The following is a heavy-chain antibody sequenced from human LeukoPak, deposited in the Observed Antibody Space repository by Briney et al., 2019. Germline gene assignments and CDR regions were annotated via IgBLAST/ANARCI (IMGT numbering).Heavy chain of an antibody. CDR2: IYYSGST. J-gene: IGHJ4*02. D-gene: IGHD4-11*01. V-gene: IGHV4-39*07. CDR1: GGSISSSSYY. CDR3: AREGYSNYFSD. Sequence: SETLSLTCTVSGGSISSSSYYWGWIRQPPGKGLEWIGSIYYSGSTYYNPSLKSRVTISVDTSKNQFSLKLSSVTAADTALYYCAREGYSNYFSDWGQGTLVTVSS.